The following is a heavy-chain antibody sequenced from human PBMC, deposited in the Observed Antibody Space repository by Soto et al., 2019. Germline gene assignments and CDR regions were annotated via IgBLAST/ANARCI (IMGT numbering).Heavy chain of an antibody. CDR2: IIPILGIA. CDR3: ARDEALEPVPAAINYFDC. Sequence: QVQLVQSGAEVKKPGSSVKVSCKASGGTFSSYTISWVRQAPGQGLEWMGRIIPILGIANYAQKFQGRVTITADKSTSTAYMELSSLRSEATGVYYCARDEALEPVPAAINYFDCWVQGTLVTVSS. V-gene: IGHV1-69*08. J-gene: IGHJ4*02. D-gene: IGHD2-2*02. CDR1: GGTFSSYT.